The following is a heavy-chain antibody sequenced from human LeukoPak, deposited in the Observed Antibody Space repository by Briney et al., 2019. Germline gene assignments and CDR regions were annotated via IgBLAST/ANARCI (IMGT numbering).Heavy chain of an antibody. CDR1: GFTFSNAW. Sequence: GGSLRLSCAASGFTFSNAWMSWVRQAPGKGLEWVGRIKSKTDGGTTDYAAPVKGRFTISRDDSKNTLYLKMNSLKTEDTAVYYCTTDYDYVWGSYRPFDYWGQGTLVTVSS. V-gene: IGHV3-15*01. D-gene: IGHD3-16*02. J-gene: IGHJ4*02. CDR2: IKSKTDGGTT. CDR3: TTDYDYVWGSYRPFDY.